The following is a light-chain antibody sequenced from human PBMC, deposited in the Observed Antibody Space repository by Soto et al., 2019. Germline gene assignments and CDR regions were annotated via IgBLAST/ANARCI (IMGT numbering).Light chain of an antibody. V-gene: IGLV2-8*01. J-gene: IGLJ2*01. CDR1: SSDVGGYNY. CDR3: SSYAGSNNLV. CDR2: EVS. Sequence: QSALTQPPSASGSPGQSVTISCTGTSSDVGGYNYVSWYQQHPGKAPKLMIYEVSKRPSGVPDRFSGSKSGNTDTLTVSGLQADDEADYYCSSYAGSNNLVFGGGTKLTVL.